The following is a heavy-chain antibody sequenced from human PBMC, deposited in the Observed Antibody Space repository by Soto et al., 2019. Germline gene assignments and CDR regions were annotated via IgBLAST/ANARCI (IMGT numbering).Heavy chain of an antibody. CDR2: IRSKAYGGTT. D-gene: IGHD2-21*01. CDR3: TRVRGVVLQQSYFLFDY. J-gene: IGHJ4*02. V-gene: IGHV3-49*03. Sequence: GGSLRLSCTASGFTFGDYAMSWFRQAPGKGLEWVGFIRSKAYGGTTEYAASVKGRFTISRDDSKSIAYLQMNSLKTEDTAVYYCTRVRGVVLQQSYFLFDYWGQGTLVTVSS. CDR1: GFTFGDYA.